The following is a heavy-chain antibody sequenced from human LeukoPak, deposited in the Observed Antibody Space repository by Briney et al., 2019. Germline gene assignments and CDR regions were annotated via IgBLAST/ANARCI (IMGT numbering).Heavy chain of an antibody. Sequence: SETLSLTCTVSGGSISSYYWNWIRQPAGKGLEWIGRINTSGSTTYNPSLKSRITMSVDTSNNQFSLKLSSVTAADTAVYYCARYRQDSSGQFDYWGQGTLVTVSS. J-gene: IGHJ4*02. V-gene: IGHV4-4*07. D-gene: IGHD3-22*01. CDR2: INTSGST. CDR3: ARYRQDSSGQFDY. CDR1: GGSISSYY.